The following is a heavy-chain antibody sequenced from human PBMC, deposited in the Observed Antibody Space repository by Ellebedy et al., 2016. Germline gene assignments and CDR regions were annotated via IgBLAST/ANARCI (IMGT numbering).Heavy chain of an antibody. CDR2: INHSGST. D-gene: IGHD1-1*01. Sequence: SETLSLXXAVYGGSFSGYYWSWIRQPPGKGLEWIGEINHSGSTNYNPSLKSRVTISVDTSKNQFSLKLSSVTAADTAVYYCARVPGTVQTPGGAHYGMDVWGQGTTVTVPS. J-gene: IGHJ6*02. CDR3: ARVPGTVQTPGGAHYGMDV. CDR1: GGSFSGYY. V-gene: IGHV4-34*01.